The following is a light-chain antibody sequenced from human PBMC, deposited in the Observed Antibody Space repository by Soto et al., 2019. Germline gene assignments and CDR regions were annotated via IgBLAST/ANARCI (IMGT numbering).Light chain of an antibody. CDR3: QQYGSSPLFT. CDR2: GAS. Sequence: EIVLTQSPGTLSLSLGERATLSCRASQSVSSSYLAWYQQKPGQAPRLLIYGASSRATGIPARFSGSGSGTDFTLTISRLEPEDFAVYYCQQYGSSPLFTFAPGTKVDIK. CDR1: QSVSSSY. J-gene: IGKJ3*01. V-gene: IGKV3-20*01.